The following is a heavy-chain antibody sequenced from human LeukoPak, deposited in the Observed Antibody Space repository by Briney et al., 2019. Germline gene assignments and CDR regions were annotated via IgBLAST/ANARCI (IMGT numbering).Heavy chain of an antibody. CDR3: AQEGN. CDR2: IKEDGSEK. J-gene: IGHJ4*02. Sequence: GGSLRLSCVASGFSFTSNWMSWVRQAPGKGPEWVASIKEDGSEKYYGDSVSGRFTISRDNAKNSLYLQMNSLRAEDTAVYYCAQEGNWGQGTLVTVSS. CDR1: GFSFTSNW. V-gene: IGHV3-7*01.